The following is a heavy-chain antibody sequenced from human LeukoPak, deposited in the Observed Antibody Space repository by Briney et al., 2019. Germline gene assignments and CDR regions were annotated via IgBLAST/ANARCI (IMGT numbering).Heavy chain of an antibody. V-gene: IGHV3-23*01. D-gene: IGHD2-15*01. CDR3: AREYSYYFDY. J-gene: IGHJ4*02. Sequence: GGTLRLSCAASGFTFSSYGMSWVRQAPGKGLEWVSAISGSGGSTYYADSLKGRFTVSRDNAKNSLYLQMNSLRAEDTAVYYCAREYSYYFDYWGQGTLITVSS. CDR1: GFTFSSYG. CDR2: ISGSGGST.